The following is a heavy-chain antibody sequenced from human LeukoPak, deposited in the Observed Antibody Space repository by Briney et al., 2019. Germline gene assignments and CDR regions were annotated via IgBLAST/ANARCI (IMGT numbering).Heavy chain of an antibody. CDR1: GGSFSGYY. V-gene: IGHV4-34*01. CDR3: ARDTGYLGSNYGMDV. D-gene: IGHD3-22*01. Sequence: PSETLSLTCAVYGGSFSGYYWSWIRQPPGKGLEWIGEINHSGSTNYNPSLKSRVTISVDTSKNQFSLKLSSVTAADTAIYYCARDTGYLGSNYGMDVWGQGTTVTVSS. CDR2: INHSGST. J-gene: IGHJ6*02.